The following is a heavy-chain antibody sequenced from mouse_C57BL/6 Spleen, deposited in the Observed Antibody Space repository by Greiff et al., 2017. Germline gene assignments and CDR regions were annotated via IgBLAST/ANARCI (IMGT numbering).Heavy chain of an antibody. CDR2: ISDGGSYT. Sequence: EVKLQESGGGLVKPGGSLKLSCAASGFTFSSYAMSWVRQTPEKRLEWVATISDGGSYTYYPDNVKGRFTISRDNAKNNLYLQMSHLKSEDTAMYYCAREANSYAMDYWGQGTSVTVSS. CDR3: AREANSYAMDY. D-gene: IGHD4-1*01. CDR1: GFTFSSYA. J-gene: IGHJ4*01. V-gene: IGHV5-4*01.